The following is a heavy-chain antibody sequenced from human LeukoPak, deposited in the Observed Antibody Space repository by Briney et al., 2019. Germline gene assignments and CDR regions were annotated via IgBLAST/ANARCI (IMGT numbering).Heavy chain of an antibody. Sequence: GGSLRLSCAASGFTFSRNSMNWVRQAPGKGLEWVSYISSSGSTIYYADSVKGRFTISRDNAKNSLYLQMNSLRAEDTAVYYCAELGITMIGGVWGKGTTVTISS. CDR1: GFTFSRNS. CDR2: ISSSGSTI. V-gene: IGHV3-48*04. D-gene: IGHD3-10*02. CDR3: AELGITMIGGV. J-gene: IGHJ6*04.